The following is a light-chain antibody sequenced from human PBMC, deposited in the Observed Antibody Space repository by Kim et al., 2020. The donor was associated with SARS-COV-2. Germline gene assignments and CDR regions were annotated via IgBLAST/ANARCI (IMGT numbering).Light chain of an antibody. CDR3: NSRDSNDNVV. V-gene: IGLV3-19*01. Sequence: VALGQTVRITCQGDRLRSYYANWYQQKPGQAPILVIYGKNNRPSGIPDRFSGSSSGNTASLTITGTQAGDEADYYCNSRDSNDNVVFGGGTQLTVL. J-gene: IGLJ2*01. CDR1: RLRSYY. CDR2: GKN.